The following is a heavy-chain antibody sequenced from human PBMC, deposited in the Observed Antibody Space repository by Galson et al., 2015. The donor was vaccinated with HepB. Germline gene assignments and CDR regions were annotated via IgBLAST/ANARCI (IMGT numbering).Heavy chain of an antibody. V-gene: IGHV3-9*01. CDR2: ISWNSGSI. J-gene: IGHJ4*02. Sequence: SLRLSCAASGFTFDDYAMHWVRQAPGKGLEWVSGISWNSGSIGYADSVKGRFTISRDNAKNSLYLQMNSLRAEDTALYYCAKTPTRYCSSTSCSPFDYWGQGTLVTVSS. CDR1: GFTFDDYA. D-gene: IGHD2-2*01. CDR3: AKTPTRYCSSTSCSPFDY.